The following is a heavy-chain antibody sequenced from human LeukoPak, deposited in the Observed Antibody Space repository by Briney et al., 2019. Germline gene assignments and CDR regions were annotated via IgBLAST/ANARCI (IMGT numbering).Heavy chain of an antibody. CDR1: GGSISSSSYY. V-gene: IGHV4-39*01. J-gene: IGHJ2*01. CDR3: ARLGLDIVVVPAAMNDL. CDR2: IYYSGST. Sequence: PSETLSLTCTVSGGSISSSSYYWGWIRQPPGKGLEWIGSIYYSGSTYYNPSLKSRVTISVDTSKNQFSLKLSSVTAADTAVYYCARLGLDIVVVPAAMNDLWGRGTLVTVSS. D-gene: IGHD2-2*01.